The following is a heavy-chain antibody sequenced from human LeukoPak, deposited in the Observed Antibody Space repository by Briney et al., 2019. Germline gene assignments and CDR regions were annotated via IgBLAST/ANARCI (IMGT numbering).Heavy chain of an antibody. CDR3: ARHSSGYYFDY. D-gene: IGHD3-22*01. Sequence: SSETLSLTCTVSGGSISSSSYYWGWIRQPPGKGLEWIGYIYYSGSTNYNPSLKSRVTISVDTSKNQFSLKLSSVTAADTAVYYCARHSSGYYFDYWGQGTLVTVSS. V-gene: IGHV4-61*05. J-gene: IGHJ4*02. CDR1: GGSISSSSYY. CDR2: IYYSGST.